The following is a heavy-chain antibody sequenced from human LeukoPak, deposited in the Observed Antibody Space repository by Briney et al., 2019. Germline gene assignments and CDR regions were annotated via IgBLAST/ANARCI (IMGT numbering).Heavy chain of an antibody. V-gene: IGHV1-2*02. CDR3: ARSTDYYYYYMDV. D-gene: IGHD2-2*01. Sequence: ASVKVSCKASGYTFTGYYMHWVRQAPGQGLEWMGWINPNSGGTNYAQKFQGRVTMTRDTSISTAYMELSRLRSDDTAVYYCARSTDYYYYYMDVWGEGTTVTVSS. CDR1: GYTFTGYY. J-gene: IGHJ6*03. CDR2: INPNSGGT.